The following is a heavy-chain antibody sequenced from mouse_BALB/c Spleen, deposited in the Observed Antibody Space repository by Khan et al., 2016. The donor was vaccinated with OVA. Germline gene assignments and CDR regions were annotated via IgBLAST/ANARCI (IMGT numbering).Heavy chain of an antibody. CDR3: ARLAYYYNSGGFAY. CDR2: ISTGGAYT. V-gene: IGHV5-6*01. J-gene: IGHJ3*01. D-gene: IGHD1-1*01. CDR1: GFTFSTYG. Sequence: EVELVESGGDFVRPGGSLKLSCAASGFTFSTYGMSWVRQTPDKRLEWVATISTGGAYTYYPDSVKGRFTISRDNAKNTLYLQLSSLRSEDTAIYYCARLAYYYNSGGFAYWGQGTLVTVSA.